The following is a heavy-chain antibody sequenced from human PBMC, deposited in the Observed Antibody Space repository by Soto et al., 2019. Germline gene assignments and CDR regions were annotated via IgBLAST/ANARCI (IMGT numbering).Heavy chain of an antibody. CDR1: GFTFSSYA. Sequence: PGGSLRLSCAASGFTFSSYAMSWVRQAPGKGLEWVSAISGSGGSTYYADSVKGRFTISRDNSKNTLYLQMNSLRAEDTAVYYCAVPFTPYYDSSGYYSDWGQGTLVTVSS. CDR2: ISGSGGST. V-gene: IGHV3-23*01. D-gene: IGHD3-22*01. CDR3: AVPFTPYYDSSGYYSD. J-gene: IGHJ4*02.